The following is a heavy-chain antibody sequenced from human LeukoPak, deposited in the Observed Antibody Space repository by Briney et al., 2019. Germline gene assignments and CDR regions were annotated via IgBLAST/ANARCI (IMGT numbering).Heavy chain of an antibody. J-gene: IGHJ4*02. D-gene: IGHD6-13*01. CDR3: ASQEEQQLTFDY. V-gene: IGHV3-66*02. CDR2: IYSGGST. Sequence: GGSLRLSCAASGFTVSSNYMSWVRQAPGKGLEWVSVIYSGGSTYCADSVKGRFTISRDNSKNTLYLQMNSLRAEDTAVYYCASQEEQQLTFDYWGQGTLVTVSS. CDR1: GFTVSSNY.